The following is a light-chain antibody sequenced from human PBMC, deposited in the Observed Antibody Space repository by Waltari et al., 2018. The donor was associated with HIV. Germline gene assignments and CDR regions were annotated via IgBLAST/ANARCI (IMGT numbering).Light chain of an antibody. J-gene: IGLJ2*01. CDR1: NIASTS. V-gene: IGLV3-21*04. CDR2: ADS. CDR3: QVWDSSGDHPL. Sequence: SYVLTQPPSVSVAPGNTARITCGGNNIASTSVNWYQHKPSHAPVLVISADSDRPSVIPERFSGSNSGNTATLTFCRVEAGDEADYYCQVWDSSGDHPLFGGGTKLTVL.